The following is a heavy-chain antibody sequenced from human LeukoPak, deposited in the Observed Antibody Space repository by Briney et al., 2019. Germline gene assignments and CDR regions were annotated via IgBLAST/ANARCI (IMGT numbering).Heavy chain of an antibody. Sequence: ASVKVSCKASGYTFTSYAMHWVRQAPGQRLEWMGWINTGNGNTKYSQKFQGRVTITKDTSASTAYMEPSSLRSEDTAVYYCARERAVGATTSWFDPWGQGTLVTVSS. CDR2: INTGNGNT. CDR3: ARERAVGATTSWFDP. V-gene: IGHV1-3*04. CDR1: GYTFTSYA. D-gene: IGHD1-26*01. J-gene: IGHJ5*02.